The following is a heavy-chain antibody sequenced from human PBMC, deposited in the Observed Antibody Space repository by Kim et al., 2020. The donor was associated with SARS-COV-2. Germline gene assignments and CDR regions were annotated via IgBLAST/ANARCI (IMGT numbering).Heavy chain of an antibody. J-gene: IGHJ4*02. V-gene: IGHV3-23*01. Sequence: GGSLRLSCAASGFTFSSYAMSWVRQAPGKGLEWVSVISGSGGSTYYADSVKGRFTISRDNSKNTLYLQMNSLRAEDTAVYYCAKDPRYSSGWYDVPPGAYFDYWGQATLVTVSS. D-gene: IGHD6-19*01. CDR2: ISGSGGST. CDR1: GFTFSSYA. CDR3: AKDPRYSSGWYDVPPGAYFDY.